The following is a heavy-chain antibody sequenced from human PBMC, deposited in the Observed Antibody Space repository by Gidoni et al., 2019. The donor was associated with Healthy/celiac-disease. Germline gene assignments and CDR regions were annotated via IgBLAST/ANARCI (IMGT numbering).Heavy chain of an antibody. V-gene: IGHV3-33*01. CDR2: IWYDGSNK. CDR3: ARDDTDMMDAFDI. J-gene: IGHJ3*02. CDR1: GLTFSSYG. D-gene: IGHD3-16*01. Sequence: QVQLVESGGGVVQPGRSLGLYCAASGLTFSSYGMHWVRQAPGKGLEWVAVIWYDGSNKYYADSVKGRFTISRDNSKNTLYLQMNSLRAEDTAVYYCARDDTDMMDAFDIWGQGTMVTVSS.